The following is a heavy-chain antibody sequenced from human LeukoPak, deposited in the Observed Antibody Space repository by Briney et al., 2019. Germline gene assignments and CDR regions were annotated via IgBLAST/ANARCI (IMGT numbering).Heavy chain of an antibody. D-gene: IGHD4-17*01. V-gene: IGHV3-30-3*01. CDR3: ARDKEDYGDYVAY. Sequence: GGSLRLSCAASGFTFSSYAMHWVRQAPGKGLEWVAVISYDGSNKYYADSVKVRFTIARDNSKNPLYLQMNSLRVENTAVYYCARDKEDYGDYVAYWGQGTLVTVSS. CDR2: ISYDGSNK. J-gene: IGHJ4*02. CDR1: GFTFSSYA.